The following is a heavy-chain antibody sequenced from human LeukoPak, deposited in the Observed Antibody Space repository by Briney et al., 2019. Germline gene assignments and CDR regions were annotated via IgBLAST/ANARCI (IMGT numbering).Heavy chain of an antibody. CDR3: ARLRTAFDY. Sequence: GRSLRLSCAASGFTFDDYAMHWVRQAPGKGLEWVSGISWNSGSIGYADSVKGRFTISRDNAKNSLYLQMNSLRAEDTAVYYCARLRTAFDYWGQGTLVTVSS. V-gene: IGHV3-9*01. CDR2: ISWNSGSI. CDR1: GFTFDDYA. J-gene: IGHJ4*02. D-gene: IGHD2-21*01.